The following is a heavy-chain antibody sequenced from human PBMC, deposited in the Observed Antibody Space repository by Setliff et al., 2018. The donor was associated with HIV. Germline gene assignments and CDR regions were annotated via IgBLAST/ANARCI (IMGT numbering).Heavy chain of an antibody. D-gene: IGHD3-3*01. V-gene: IGHV1-2*02. CDR1: GYTFTGYY. Sequence: ASVKVSCKASGYTFTGYYMHWVRQAPGQGLEWMGWINPNSGGTNYAQKFRGRVTMTRDTSISTAYMELSRLRSDDTAVYYCARLPGGVAHDEYFQHWGQGTLVTSPQ. CDR3: ARLPGGVAHDEYFQH. J-gene: IGHJ1*01. CDR2: INPNSGGT.